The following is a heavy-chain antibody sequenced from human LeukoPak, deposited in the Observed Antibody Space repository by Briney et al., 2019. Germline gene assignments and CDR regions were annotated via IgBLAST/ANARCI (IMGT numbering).Heavy chain of an antibody. J-gene: IGHJ4*02. Sequence: GGSLRLSCAASGFTFSNAWMSWVRQAPGKGLEWVGRIRSKPDGGAIDYAAPVKGRFIISRDDSKDMLYLQMNSLKTEDTGVYYCTRDKLELRQFDYWGQGTLVTVSS. D-gene: IGHD1-26*01. CDR3: TRDKLELRQFDY. CDR2: IRSKPDGGAI. CDR1: GFTFSNAW. V-gene: IGHV3-15*01.